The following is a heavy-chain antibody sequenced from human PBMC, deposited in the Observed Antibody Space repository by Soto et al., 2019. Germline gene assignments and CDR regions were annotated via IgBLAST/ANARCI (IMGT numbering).Heavy chain of an antibody. D-gene: IGHD7-27*01. CDR1: CGSFSGYY. J-gene: IGHJ4*02. CDR2: INHSGST. V-gene: IGHV4-34*01. CDR3: ARIPLGRGDFDY. Sequence: SETLSLTCAVYCGSFSGYYWSWIRQPPGKGLEWIGEINHSGSTNYNPSLKSRVTISVDTSKNQFSLKLSSVTAADTAVYYCARIPLGRGDFDYWGQGTLVTVSS.